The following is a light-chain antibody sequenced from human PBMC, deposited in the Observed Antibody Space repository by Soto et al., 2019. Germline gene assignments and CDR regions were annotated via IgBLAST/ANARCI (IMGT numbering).Light chain of an antibody. CDR3: QQSNSFPWT. V-gene: IGKV1-12*01. CDR1: QGISSW. CDR2: AAS. J-gene: IGKJ1*01. Sequence: DIQMTPSQSSVSASVGDRFTITCRARQGISSWLAWYQQKPGKAPKLLIYAASSLQSGVSSRFSGSGSGTDLTLTISSLQPEDFSTDCCQQSNSFPWTFGQGTKVEIK.